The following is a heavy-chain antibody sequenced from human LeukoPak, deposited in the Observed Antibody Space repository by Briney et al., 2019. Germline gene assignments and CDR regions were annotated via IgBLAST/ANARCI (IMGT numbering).Heavy chain of an antibody. Sequence: GGSLRLSCAASGFTFSSYGMHWVRQAPGKGLEWVAVIWYDGSNKYYADSVKGRFTISRDNSKNTLYLQMNSLRAEDTAVYYCAKNPEKITGDEYYFDYWGQGTLVTVSS. CDR3: AKNPEKITGDEYYFDY. D-gene: IGHD7-27*01. J-gene: IGHJ4*02. V-gene: IGHV3-33*06. CDR1: GFTFSSYG. CDR2: IWYDGSNK.